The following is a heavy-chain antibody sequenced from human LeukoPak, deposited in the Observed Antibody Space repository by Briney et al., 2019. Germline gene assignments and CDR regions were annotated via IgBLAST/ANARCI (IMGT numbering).Heavy chain of an antibody. J-gene: IGHJ4*02. CDR1: GFTFRIYW. Sequence: PGGSLRLSCAASGFTFRIYWMSWLRQAPGKGLEGVSAISGSGGNTYYADSVKGRFTISRDNSKNTLYLQMNSLRAEDTAVYYCAKVVSGAAVPLLFRYWGQGTLVTVSS. V-gene: IGHV3-23*01. CDR3: AKVVSGAAVPLLFRY. D-gene: IGHD6-13*01. CDR2: ISGSGGNT.